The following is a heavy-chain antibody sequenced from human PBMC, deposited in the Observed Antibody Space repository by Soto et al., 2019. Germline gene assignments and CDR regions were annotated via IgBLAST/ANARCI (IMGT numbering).Heavy chain of an antibody. CDR1: EFTFSSYA. V-gene: IGHV3-30-3*01. CDR2: ISYDGSNT. J-gene: IGHJ4*02. Sequence: QVQLVESGGGVVQPGRSLRLSCAASEFTFSSYAMHWVRQAPGKGLEWVGLISYDGSNTYYADSVKGRFTISRDNSKNXGYLEMDSLRVEDTAVYYCAREHPIPVTTTYYFDCWGQGTLVTVSS. CDR3: AREHPIPVTTTYYFDC. D-gene: IGHD4-17*01.